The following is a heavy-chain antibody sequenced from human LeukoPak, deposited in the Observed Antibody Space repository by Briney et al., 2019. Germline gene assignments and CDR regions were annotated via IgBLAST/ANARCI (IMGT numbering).Heavy chain of an antibody. Sequence: GGSLRLSCAASGFTVSSNFMSWVRQAPGKGLEWVSVIYSDDTTYYSDSVKGRFTISRDHYKKTLYLKINSMGADDTAVYYCARGGKGPFDIWGQGTMVTVSS. CDR2: IYSDDTT. D-gene: IGHD1-1*01. J-gene: IGHJ3*02. V-gene: IGHV3-66*01. CDR1: GFTVSSNF. CDR3: ARGGKGPFDI.